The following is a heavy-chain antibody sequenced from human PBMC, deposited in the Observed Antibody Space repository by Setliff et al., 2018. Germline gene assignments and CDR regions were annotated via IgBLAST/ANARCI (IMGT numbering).Heavy chain of an antibody. CDR3: ARDRSTVIRGVTSFFYYYMDV. D-gene: IGHD3-10*01. V-gene: IGHV4-61*10. Sequence: SETLSLTCIVSGESIDSVATGNHYWNWIRQPVGKGLEWIGHIFLTGSTDYDPSFRSRATISLDMSKNEFYLRMASVTSADTAVYYCARDRSTVIRGVTSFFYYYMDVWGGGTTVTVSS. J-gene: IGHJ6*03. CDR2: IFLTGST. CDR1: GESIDSVATGNHY.